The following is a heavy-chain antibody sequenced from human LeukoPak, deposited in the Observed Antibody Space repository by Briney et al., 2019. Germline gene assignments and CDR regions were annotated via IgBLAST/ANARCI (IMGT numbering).Heavy chain of an antibody. J-gene: IGHJ4*02. V-gene: IGHV3-23*01. CDR3: AKDTSIGKYCTNGVSSPFDH. D-gene: IGHD2-8*01. CDR1: GFTFSSYA. Sequence: GGSLRLSCAGSGFTFSSYAMSWVRQAPGQGLEWVSVISDSGDYTSYADSVRGRFTISRDNSRNTLYLQMISLRPEDTAVYYCAKDTSIGKYCTNGVSSPFDHWGRGTLVTVSS. CDR2: ISDSGDYT.